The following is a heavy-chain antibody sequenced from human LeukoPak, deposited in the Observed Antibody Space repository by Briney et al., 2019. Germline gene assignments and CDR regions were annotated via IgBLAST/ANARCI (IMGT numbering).Heavy chain of an antibody. CDR1: GFTFSSYA. CDR2: ISGSGGST. J-gene: IGHJ6*02. D-gene: IGHD6-13*01. Sequence: GGSLRLSCAASGFTFSSYAMSWVRQAPGKGLEWVSAISGSGGSTYYADSVKGRFTISRDNSKNTLYLQMNSLRAEDTAVYYCAKYSSPPLYYYYGMDVWGQGTTVTVSS. CDR3: AKYSSPPLYYYYGMDV. V-gene: IGHV3-23*01.